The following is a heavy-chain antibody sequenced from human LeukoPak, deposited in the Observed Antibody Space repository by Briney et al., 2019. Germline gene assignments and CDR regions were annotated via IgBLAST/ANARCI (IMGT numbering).Heavy chain of an antibody. J-gene: IGHJ4*02. D-gene: IGHD6-19*01. V-gene: IGHV1-69*13. CDR1: GGTFSSYA. CDR2: IIPIFGTA. CDR3: ARDATYSSGSGDY. Sequence: ASVKVSCKASGGTFSSYAISWVRQAPGQGLEWMGGIIPIFGTANYAQKFQGRVTITADESTSTAYMELSSLRSEDTAVYYCARDATYSSGSGDYWGQGTLVTVSS.